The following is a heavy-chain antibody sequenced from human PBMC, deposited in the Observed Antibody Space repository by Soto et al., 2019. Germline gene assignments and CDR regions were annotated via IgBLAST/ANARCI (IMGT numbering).Heavy chain of an antibody. Sequence: QVQLVESGGGVVQPGRSLRLSCAASGFTFSSYAMHWVRQAPGKGLEWVAVISYDGSNKYYADSVKGRFTISRDNSKNTLYLQMNSLRAEDTAVYYCASQVEWLLGDYWGQGPLVTVSS. J-gene: IGHJ4*02. D-gene: IGHD3-3*01. V-gene: IGHV3-30-3*01. CDR1: GFTFSSYA. CDR2: ISYDGSNK. CDR3: ASQVEWLLGDY.